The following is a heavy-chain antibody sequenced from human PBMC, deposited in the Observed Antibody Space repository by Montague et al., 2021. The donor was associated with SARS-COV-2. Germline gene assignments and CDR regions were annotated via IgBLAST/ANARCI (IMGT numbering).Heavy chain of an antibody. J-gene: IGHJ3*02. CDR3: ARALVRGVPKDFDI. D-gene: IGHD3-10*02. CDR1: GGSITRHYY. V-gene: IGHV4-39*01. Sequence: SETLSLTCNVSGGSITRHYYWGWIRQPPGKGLEWLGDIYHSGTTFINPSLQSRVTISVDTSNNQFSLNLTSVTAADTAVYYCARALVRGVPKDFDIWGQGALVIVSS. CDR2: IYHSGTT.